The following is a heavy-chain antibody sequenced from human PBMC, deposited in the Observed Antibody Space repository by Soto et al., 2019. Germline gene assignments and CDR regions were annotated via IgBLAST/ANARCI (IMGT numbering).Heavy chain of an antibody. D-gene: IGHD3-16*01. CDR2: TSYDGSNK. CDR3: ARWGTAGGLDV. CDR1: GFTFRSYV. V-gene: IGHV3-30*19. Sequence: ESGGGVVQPGASLRLSCVGSGFTFRSYVIHWVRQAPGKGLERVALTSYDGSNKYYDDSVKGRFTISRDNSRNTVDLHMDSLRLEDTALYYCARWGTAGGLDVWGQGTLVSVSS. J-gene: IGHJ4*02.